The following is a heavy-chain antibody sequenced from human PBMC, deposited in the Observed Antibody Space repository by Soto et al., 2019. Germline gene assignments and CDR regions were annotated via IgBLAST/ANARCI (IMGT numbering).Heavy chain of an antibody. J-gene: IGHJ4*02. V-gene: IGHV3-33*01. CDR3: ARVNGDDIFDA. D-gene: IGHD4-17*01. CDR1: GFSFDSYV. CDR2: IWFDGSNK. Sequence: QVQLEESGGGVVQPGRSLRLSCTASGFSFDSYVMHWVRQAPGKGLEWVAVIWFDGSNKHYADSVKGRFTISRDNYKNTLYRQMNNRRAEGTAVYCGARVNGDDIFDAWGQGALVTVSS.